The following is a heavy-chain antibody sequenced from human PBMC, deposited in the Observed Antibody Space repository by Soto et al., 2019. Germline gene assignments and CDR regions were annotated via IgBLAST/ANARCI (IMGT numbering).Heavy chain of an antibody. D-gene: IGHD2-21*01. CDR3: VREAEIASVPLPYF. J-gene: IGHJ4*02. CDR2: ISAYNGNT. V-gene: IGHV1-18*01. Sequence: QVQLVQSGAEVKEPGASVKVSCKASGYTFTNYGLTWVRQAPGQGLEWMGWISAYNGNTKYAQKLQGRVTMTRDTSTSTVYMELRSLTSDDTSVYYCVREAEIASVPLPYFWGQGTLVTVSS. CDR1: GYTFTNYG.